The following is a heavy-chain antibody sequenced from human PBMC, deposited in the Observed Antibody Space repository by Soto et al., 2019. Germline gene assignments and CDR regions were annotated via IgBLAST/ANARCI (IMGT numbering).Heavy chain of an antibody. CDR3: ARVPDR. Sequence: QLQLQESGSGLVKPSQTLSLTCAVSGGSISSGGYSWSWIRQPPGKGLEWIGYIYHSGSTYYNTXXXXXXXXSXXXXXXXXXXXXXSVTAXXXXXXXCARVPDRWGQGTLVTVSS. CDR1: GGSISSGGYS. J-gene: IGHJ5*02. CDR2: IYHSGST. V-gene: IGHV4-30-2*01. D-gene: IGHD2-2*01.